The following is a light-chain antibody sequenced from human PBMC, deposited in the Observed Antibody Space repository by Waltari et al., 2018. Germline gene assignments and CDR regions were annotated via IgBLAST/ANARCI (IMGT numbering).Light chain of an antibody. Sequence: QAGLTQPPSMSKDLRQTATLTCTGNSNNVGYQGAAWLQQHQGHPPKLLSYRNNDRPSGISERFSASRSGNTASLTITGLQPEDEADYYCSAWDSSLSAWVFGGGTKRTVL. V-gene: IGLV10-54*01. CDR2: RNN. J-gene: IGLJ3*02. CDR3: SAWDSSLSAWV. CDR1: SNNVGYQG.